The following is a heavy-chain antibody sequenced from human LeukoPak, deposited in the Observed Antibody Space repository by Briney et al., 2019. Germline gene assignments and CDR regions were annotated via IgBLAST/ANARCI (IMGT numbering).Heavy chain of an antibody. V-gene: IGHV4-59*01. D-gene: IGHD3-3*01. CDR1: GGSISSYY. CDR2: IYYSGST. Sequence: SETLSLTCTVSGGSISSYYWSWIRQPPGKGLEWIGYIYYSGSTNYNPSLKSRVTISVDTSKNQFSLKLSSVTAADTAVYYCARRAPTIFGVAYYYYYMDVWGKGTTVTVSS. J-gene: IGHJ6*03. CDR3: ARRAPTIFGVAYYYYYMDV.